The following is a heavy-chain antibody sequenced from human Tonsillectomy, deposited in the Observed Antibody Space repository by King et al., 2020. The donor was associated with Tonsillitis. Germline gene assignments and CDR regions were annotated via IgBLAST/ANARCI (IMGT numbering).Heavy chain of an antibody. CDR3: ARGDSGSYLYYYYYYMDV. CDR1: GGSFSGYY. J-gene: IGHJ6*03. V-gene: IGHV4-34*01. Sequence: VQLQQWGAGLLKPSETLSLTCAVYGGSFSGYYWSWIRQPPGKGLEGIGEINHIGRTNYNPSLKSRVTISVNTSKNQFSLKLSSVTAADTAVYYCARGDSGSYLYYYYYYMDVWGKGTTVTVSS. CDR2: INHIGRT. D-gene: IGHD1-26*01.